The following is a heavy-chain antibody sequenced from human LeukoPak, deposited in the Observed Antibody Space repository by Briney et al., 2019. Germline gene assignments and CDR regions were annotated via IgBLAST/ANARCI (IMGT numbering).Heavy chain of an antibody. CDR1: GGSISSYY. J-gene: IGHJ4*02. D-gene: IGHD4-11*01. Sequence: PSETLSLTCTVSGGSISSYYWSWIRQPAGEGLEWIGRFYISGSTNYNPSLKSRVTMSVDTSKNQFSLRLNSVTAADTAVYYCARDFLLQSEGLFDYWGEGTVDPVSS. CDR2: FYISGST. V-gene: IGHV4-4*07. CDR3: ARDFLLQSEGLFDY.